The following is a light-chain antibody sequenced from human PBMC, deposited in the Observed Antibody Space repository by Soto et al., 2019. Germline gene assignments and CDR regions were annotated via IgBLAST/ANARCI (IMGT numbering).Light chain of an antibody. CDR1: QSVITN. J-gene: IGKJ5*01. CDR3: QQSYNAPIT. CDR2: DAS. V-gene: IGKV3D-15*01. Sequence: EIVITQSPATLSVSPGDRATVSCRASQSVITNLAWYQQKPGQPPRLLIYDASTRATDIPARFSGSGSGTEFTLTISSLQPEDFATYYCQQSYNAPITFGQGTRLEIK.